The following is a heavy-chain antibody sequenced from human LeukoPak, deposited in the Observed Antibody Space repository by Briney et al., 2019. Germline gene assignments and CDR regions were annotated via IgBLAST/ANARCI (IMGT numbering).Heavy chain of an antibody. CDR3: ASEYDYVWGSYRSYYFDY. CDR1: GFTFSSYS. Sequence: GGSLRLSCATSGFTFSSYSMNWVRQAPGKGLEWVSSISSSSSYIYYADPVKGRFTISRDNAKNSLYLQMNSLRAEDTAVYYCASEYDYVWGSYRSYYFDYWGQGTLVTVSS. CDR2: ISSSSSYI. J-gene: IGHJ4*02. D-gene: IGHD3-16*02. V-gene: IGHV3-21*01.